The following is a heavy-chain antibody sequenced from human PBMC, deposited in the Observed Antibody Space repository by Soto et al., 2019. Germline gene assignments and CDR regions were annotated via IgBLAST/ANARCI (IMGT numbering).Heavy chain of an antibody. V-gene: IGHV1-46*01. J-gene: IGHJ6*02. Sequence: ASVKVSCKASGYTFTSYYMHWVRQAPGQGLEWMGIINPSGGSTSYAQKFQGRVTMTRDTSTSTVYMELSSLRSEDTAVYYCARGSEPVNGVDYYYGMDVWGQGTTVTVSS. CDR1: GYTFTSYY. CDR2: INPSGGST. D-gene: IGHD2-15*01. CDR3: ARGSEPVNGVDYYYGMDV.